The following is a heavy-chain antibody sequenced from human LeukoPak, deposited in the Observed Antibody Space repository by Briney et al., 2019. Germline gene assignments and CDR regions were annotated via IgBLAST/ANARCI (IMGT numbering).Heavy chain of an antibody. V-gene: IGHV1-18*01. CDR2: ISVYKCNK. Sequence: GASVKVSCKSSGYTFTTYGMNWVRQASGQGLEWMGGISVYKCNKNHAENLQDRVNKTTDTSRSEAYMEQRSLRSDDTAVDYCARDMGRYYNYYYFGMDVWGQGTTVTVCS. J-gene: IGHJ6*02. CDR1: GYTFTTYG. D-gene: IGHD3-10*01. CDR3: ARDMGRYYNYYYFGMDV.